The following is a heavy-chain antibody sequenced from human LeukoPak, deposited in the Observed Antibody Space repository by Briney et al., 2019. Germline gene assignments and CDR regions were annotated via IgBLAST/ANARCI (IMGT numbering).Heavy chain of an antibody. CDR3: ARAQYYDFWSGYYKYYYYYYMDV. CDR2: IIPIFGTA. CDR1: GGTFSSYA. D-gene: IGHD3-3*01. Sequence: GASVKVSCKASGGTFSSYAISWVRQAPGQGLEWMGGIIPIFGTANYAQKFQGRVTITADKSTSTAYMELSSLRSEDTAVYYCARAQYYDFWSGYYKYYYYYYMDVWGKGTTVTVSS. V-gene: IGHV1-69*06. J-gene: IGHJ6*03.